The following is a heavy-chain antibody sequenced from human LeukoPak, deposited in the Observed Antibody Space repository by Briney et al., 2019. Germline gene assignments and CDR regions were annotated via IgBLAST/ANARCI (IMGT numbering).Heavy chain of an antibody. CDR2: IYYSGST. CDR1: GGSISSYY. Sequence: SETLSLTCTVSGGSISSYYWSWIRQPPGKGLEWIGYIYYSGSTNYIPPLKSRVTISVDTSKNQFSLKLSSVTAADTAVYYCAREVGYSGLLDYWGQGTLVTVSS. J-gene: IGHJ4*02. D-gene: IGHD5-12*01. V-gene: IGHV4-59*01. CDR3: AREVGYSGLLDY.